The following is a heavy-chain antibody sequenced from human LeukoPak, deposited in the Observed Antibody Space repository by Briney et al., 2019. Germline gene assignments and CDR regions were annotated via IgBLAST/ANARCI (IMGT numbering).Heavy chain of an antibody. CDR2: IWYDGSNK. Sequence: GGSLRLSCAASGFTFSSYEMNWVRQAPGKGLEWVAFIWYDGSNKYYADSVKGRFTISRDNSKNTLYLQMNSLRAEDTAVYYCAKDPKSSSGWRYNWFDPWGQGTLVTVSS. V-gene: IGHV3-30*02. D-gene: IGHD6-19*01. CDR3: AKDPKSSSGWRYNWFDP. J-gene: IGHJ5*02. CDR1: GFTFSSYE.